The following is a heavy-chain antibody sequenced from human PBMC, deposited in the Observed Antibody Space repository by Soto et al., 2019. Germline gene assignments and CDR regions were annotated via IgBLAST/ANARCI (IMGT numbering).Heavy chain of an antibody. V-gene: IGHV2-5*01. CDR2: IYWNDDK. CDR3: AHRPIPNSGARIAVAGHFDY. D-gene: IGHD6-19*01. CDR1: GFSLSTSGVG. Sequence: SGPTLVKPTQTLTLTCTFSGFSLSTSGVGVGWIRQPPGKALEWLALIYWNDDKRYSPSLKRRLTITKDTSKNQVVLTMTNMDPVETATYYCAHRPIPNSGARIAVAGHFDYWGQGTLVTVSS. J-gene: IGHJ4*02.